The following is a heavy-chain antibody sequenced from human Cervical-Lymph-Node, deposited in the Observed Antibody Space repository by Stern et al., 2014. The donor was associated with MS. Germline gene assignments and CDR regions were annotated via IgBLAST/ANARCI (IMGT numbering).Heavy chain of an antibody. D-gene: IGHD6-13*01. Sequence: QMQLVQSGAEVTKPGSSVTVSCKASGGTFRKVPSSWVRQAPGQGLEWMVGIFPVFGTPTYAQEFRGRVTITADVSTSTVYMELSSLRSDDTAVYYCALSSETSDRWYSLGYDLWGQGTLVTVSS. CDR3: ALSSETSDRWYSLGYDL. CDR2: IFPVFGTP. J-gene: IGHJ5*02. V-gene: IGHV1-69*01. CDR1: GGTFRKVP.